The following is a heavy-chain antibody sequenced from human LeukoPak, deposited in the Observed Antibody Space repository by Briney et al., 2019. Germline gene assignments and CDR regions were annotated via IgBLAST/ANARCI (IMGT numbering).Heavy chain of an antibody. V-gene: IGHV4-61*09. D-gene: IGHD2-2*02. CDR1: GGSISSGSYY. CDR2: IYTSGST. CDR3: ASEIYCSSTSCYNSFDY. Sequence: PSETLSLTCTVSGGSISSGSYYWSWIRQPAGKGLEWIGQIYTSGSTNYNPSLKSRVTISVDTSKNQFSLKLSSVTAADTAVYYCASEIYCSSTSCYNSFDYWGQGTLVTVSS. J-gene: IGHJ4*02.